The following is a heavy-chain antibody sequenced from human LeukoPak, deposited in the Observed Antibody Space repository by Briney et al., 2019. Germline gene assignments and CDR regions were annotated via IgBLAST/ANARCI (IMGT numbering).Heavy chain of an antibody. D-gene: IGHD4-17*01. CDR3: ARKGTVTTPFDY. CDR1: GDSVSSNSAA. V-gene: IGHV6-1*01. J-gene: IGHJ4*02. CDR2: TYYRSKWYN. Sequence: SQTLSLTCAISGDSVSSNSAAWNWIRPSPSRGLEWLGRTYYRSKWYNDYAESVKSRITINPDTSKNQCSLQLNSVTPEDTAVYYCARKGTVTTPFDYWGQGNLVTVSS.